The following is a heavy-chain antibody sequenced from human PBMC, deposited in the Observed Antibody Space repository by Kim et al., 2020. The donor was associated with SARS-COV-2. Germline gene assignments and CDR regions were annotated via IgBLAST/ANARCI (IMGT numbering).Heavy chain of an antibody. V-gene: IGHV3-30*03. CDR2: ISYDGSNK. Sequence: WGSLRLSCAASGFTFSSYGMHWVRQAPGKGLEWVAVISYDGSNKYYADSVKGRFTISRDNSKNTLYLQMNSLRAEDTAVYYCATPVIVGATDYWGQGTLVTVSS. CDR1: GFTFSSYG. J-gene: IGHJ4*02. CDR3: ATPVIVGATDY. D-gene: IGHD1-26*01.